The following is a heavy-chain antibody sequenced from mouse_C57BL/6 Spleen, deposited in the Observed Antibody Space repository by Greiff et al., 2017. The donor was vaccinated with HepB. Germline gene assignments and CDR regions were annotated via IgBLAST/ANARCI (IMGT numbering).Heavy chain of an antibody. CDR3: ARAYYYGSSYPYFDD. J-gene: IGHJ2*01. D-gene: IGHD1-1*01. CDR1: GYTFTSYW. Sequence: QVQLQQPGAELVRPGTSVKLSCKASGYTFTSYWMHWVKQRHGQGLEWIGVIDPSDSYTNYNQKFKGKATLTVDKSSSTAYMQLSSLTSEDSAVYYCARAYYYGSSYPYFDDWGQGTTLTVSS. CDR2: IDPSDSYT. V-gene: IGHV1-59*01.